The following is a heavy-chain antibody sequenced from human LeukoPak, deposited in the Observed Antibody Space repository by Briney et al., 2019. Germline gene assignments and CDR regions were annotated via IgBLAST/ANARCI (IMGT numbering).Heavy chain of an antibody. Sequence: GGSLRLSCVAPGFTFSSYAMSWVRQAPGKGLEWVSLISGNGGSTYYADFVKGRFTLSRDNSKNTVYLQMHSLRAEDTAVYYCARGGHTSSSWRNFFDRWGQGTLVTVSS. J-gene: IGHJ4*02. CDR2: ISGNGGST. CDR3: ARGGHTSSSWRNFFDR. CDR1: GFTFSSYA. D-gene: IGHD6-6*01. V-gene: IGHV3-23*01.